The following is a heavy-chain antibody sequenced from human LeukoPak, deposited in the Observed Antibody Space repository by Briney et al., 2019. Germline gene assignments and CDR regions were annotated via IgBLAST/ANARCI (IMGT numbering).Heavy chain of an antibody. D-gene: IGHD3-22*01. CDR3: ARATPDYYDSSGYFDY. CDR2: ISSSGSTI. Sequence: GGSLRLSCAASGFTFSSYEMNWVRQAPGKGLEWVSYISSSGSTIYYADSVKGRFTISRDNAKNSLYLQVNSLRAEDTAVYYCARATPDYYDSSGYFDYWGQGTLVTVSS. J-gene: IGHJ4*02. V-gene: IGHV3-48*03. CDR1: GFTFSSYE.